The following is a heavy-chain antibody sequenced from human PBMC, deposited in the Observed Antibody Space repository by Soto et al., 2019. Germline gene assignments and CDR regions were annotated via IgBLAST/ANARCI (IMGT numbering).Heavy chain of an antibody. CDR1: GFTFSAYG. Sequence: QVQLVESGGGVVQPGRSLRLSCADSGFTFSAYGMHCVRQAPGKGLEWVAVISNDGGDKYSADPVQGRFTISRDNSKNTLYLQMNSLRAEDTAMYHCAKDSGRGSADYYLDLWGQGTLVTVSS. CDR3: AKDSGRGSADYYLDL. V-gene: IGHV3-30*18. CDR2: ISNDGGDK. J-gene: IGHJ4*02. D-gene: IGHD3-10*01.